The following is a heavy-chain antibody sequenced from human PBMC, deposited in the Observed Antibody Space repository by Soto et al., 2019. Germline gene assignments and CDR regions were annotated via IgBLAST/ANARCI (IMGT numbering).Heavy chain of an antibody. Sequence: QVQLQESGPGLVKPSETLSLACTVSGGSISYYYWCWIRQPPGKGLQWIGYIYSSGSTNYNPSLKSRVTISVDTSKNQSSLILSSVTAADTAVYYCARQRRDFDYWGQGSLVTVSS. CDR2: IYSSGST. CDR1: GGSISYYY. V-gene: IGHV4-59*08. J-gene: IGHJ4*02. CDR3: ARQRRDFDY.